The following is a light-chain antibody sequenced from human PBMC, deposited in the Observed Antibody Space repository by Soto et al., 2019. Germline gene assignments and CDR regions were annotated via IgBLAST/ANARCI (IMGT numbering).Light chain of an antibody. J-gene: IGKJ1*01. V-gene: IGKV1-39*01. CDR1: QSISSY. CDR2: AAS. CDR3: IQHNSYPWT. Sequence: RRTQTQSSLSASVGDRVTITCRASQSISSYLNWYQQKPGKAPKLLIYAASSLQSGVPSRFSGSGSGTDFTLTISSLQPEDFATYYCIQHNSYPWTFGQGTK.